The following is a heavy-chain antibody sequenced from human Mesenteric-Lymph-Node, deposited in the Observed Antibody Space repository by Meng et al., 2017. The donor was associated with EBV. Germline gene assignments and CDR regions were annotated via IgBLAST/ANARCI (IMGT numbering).Heavy chain of an antibody. CDR1: GYTFTSYD. CDR2: MNPNSGNT. D-gene: IGHD3-16*01. CDR3: SRDSIYDGLDY. V-gene: IGHV1-8*01. Sequence: QVQLVHFGAEGKKPGASVKVSCKASGYTFTSYDINWVRQATGQGLEWMGWMNPNSGNTGSAQKFQGRVTMTRNTAISTAYMELNSLTSEDTAIYYCSRDSIYDGLDYWGQGTLVTVSS. J-gene: IGHJ4*02.